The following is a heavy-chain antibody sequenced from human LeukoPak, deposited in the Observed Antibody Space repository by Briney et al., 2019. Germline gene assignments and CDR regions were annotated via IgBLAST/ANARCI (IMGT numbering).Heavy chain of an antibody. CDR2: IYTSGST. CDR1: GGSISSYY. J-gene: IGHJ4*02. D-gene: IGHD4-17*01. Sequence: SETLSLTCTVSGGSISSYYWSWIRQPAGKGLEWIGRIYTSGSTNYNPSLNRPVTISVDKSKNQFSLKLSSVPAADAAVYYCASDTGGDDDYWGQGTLVTVSS. CDR3: ASDTGGDDDY. V-gene: IGHV4-4*07.